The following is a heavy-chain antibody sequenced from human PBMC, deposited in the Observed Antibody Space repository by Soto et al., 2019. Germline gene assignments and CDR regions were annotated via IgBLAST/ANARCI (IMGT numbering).Heavy chain of an antibody. Sequence: SETLSLTCTVSGGSISSYYWSWIRQPPGKGLEWIGYIYYSGSTNYNPSLKSRVTISVDTSKNQLSLKLSSVTATDTAVYYCARASVTIDYWGQGTLVTVSS. CDR1: GGSISSYY. V-gene: IGHV4-59*08. D-gene: IGHD1-26*01. CDR3: ARASVTIDY. J-gene: IGHJ4*02. CDR2: IYYSGST.